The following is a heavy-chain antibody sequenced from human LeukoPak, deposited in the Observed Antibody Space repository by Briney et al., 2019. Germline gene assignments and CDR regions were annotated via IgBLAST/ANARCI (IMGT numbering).Heavy chain of an antibody. Sequence: SETLSLTCDVSGGSIINFYWSWVRQSPGKGLEWIGHIYYSGSTTYNPSLRTRVNISLDTSKKVFSPNLNSLTAADTAVYYCARLDENFDILTGYFRYWGQGTLVSVSS. CDR3: ARLDENFDILTGYFRY. D-gene: IGHD3-9*01. J-gene: IGHJ4*02. V-gene: IGHV4-59*01. CDR1: GGSIINFY. CDR2: IYYSGST.